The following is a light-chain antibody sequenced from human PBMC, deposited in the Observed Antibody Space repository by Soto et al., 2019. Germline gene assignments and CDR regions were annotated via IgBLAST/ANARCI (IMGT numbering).Light chain of an antibody. Sequence: ELVLTQSPGTLSLSPGERATLSCRASQSITSNYLAWYQQKPGQAPRLLVYAVSGRPNGIPDRFSGSGSGTDFTLTISRLEPEDFALYDCQQYGRSPYTFGQGTQLEIK. CDR3: QQYGRSPYT. CDR2: AVS. CDR1: QSITSNY. V-gene: IGKV3-20*01. J-gene: IGKJ2*01.